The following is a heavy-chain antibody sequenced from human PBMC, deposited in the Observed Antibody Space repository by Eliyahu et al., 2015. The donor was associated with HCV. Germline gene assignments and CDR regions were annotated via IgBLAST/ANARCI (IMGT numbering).Heavy chain of an antibody. D-gene: IGHD3-22*01. Sequence: QVQLVQSGAEVKKPGSSVKVSXKASGGTXSSYSIDWXRQAPGQGLEWMGGIIPIFGTANYAQNFQGRVTITADESTSTAYMELSSLRSEDTAVYYCARGPETKSAYYYNYWGQGTLVTVSS. J-gene: IGHJ4*02. CDR2: IIPIFGTA. V-gene: IGHV1-69*01. CDR1: GGTXSSYS. CDR3: ARGPETKSAYYYNY.